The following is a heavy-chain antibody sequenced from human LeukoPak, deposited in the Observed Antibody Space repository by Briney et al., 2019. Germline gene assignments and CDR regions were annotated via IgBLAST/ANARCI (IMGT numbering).Heavy chain of an antibody. J-gene: IGHJ4*02. V-gene: IGHV5-51*01. CDR1: GYSFTTYW. CDR3: ARQRRGSYNDYSEGDY. CDR2: IYPADSTA. D-gene: IGHD4-11*01. Sequence: RAGESLKISCKASGYSFTTYWIGWVRQMPGKGLEWMGIIYPADSTAHYSPSFQGQVTISVDKSISTAYLQWSSLKASDTAMYYCARQRRGSYNDYSEGDYWGQGTLVTVSS.